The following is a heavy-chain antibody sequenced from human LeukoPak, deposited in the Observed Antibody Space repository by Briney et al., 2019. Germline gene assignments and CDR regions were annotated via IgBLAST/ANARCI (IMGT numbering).Heavy chain of an antibody. CDR2: INHSGST. D-gene: IGHD3-10*01. CDR3: ARHGSLWFGELSPLDY. CDR1: GGSFSGYY. J-gene: IGHJ4*02. V-gene: IGHV4-34*01. Sequence: SETLSLTCAVYGGSFSGYYWSWIRQPPGKGLEWIGEINHSGSTNYNPSLKSRVTISVDTSKNQFSLKLSSVTAADTAVYYCARHGSLWFGELSPLDYWGQGTLVTVSS.